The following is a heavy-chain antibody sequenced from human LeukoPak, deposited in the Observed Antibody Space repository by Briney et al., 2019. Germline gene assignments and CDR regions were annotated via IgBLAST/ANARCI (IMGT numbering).Heavy chain of an antibody. CDR2: LSGRDGNT. V-gene: IGHV3-23*01. D-gene: IGHD2-8*01. J-gene: IGHJ4*02. CDR1: GFTFNNYA. CDR3: ARERSCPHGECFSYFDS. Sequence: GGSLRLSCAASGFTFNNYAMSWVRQAPGKGLEWVSSLSGRDGNTYYADSVKGRFTISRDNSKNTLYLQMNSLRAEDTAVYFCARERSCPHGECFSYFDSWGQGILVTVSS.